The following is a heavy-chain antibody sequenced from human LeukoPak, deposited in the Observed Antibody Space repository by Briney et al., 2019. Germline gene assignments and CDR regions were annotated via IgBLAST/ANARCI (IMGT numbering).Heavy chain of an antibody. J-gene: IGHJ4*02. D-gene: IGHD3-22*01. V-gene: IGHV4-31*03. Sequence: SETLSLTCTVSGGSINRGGHYWTWIRQHPGMGLEWIGYIYYSGSTYYSPSLKSRMTMSIDTSKNQFSLKLSSVTAADTAVYYCARESYYYDSSGRRHYYFDYWGQGTLVTVSS. CDR2: IYYSGST. CDR3: ARESYYYDSSGRRHYYFDY. CDR1: GGSINRGGHY.